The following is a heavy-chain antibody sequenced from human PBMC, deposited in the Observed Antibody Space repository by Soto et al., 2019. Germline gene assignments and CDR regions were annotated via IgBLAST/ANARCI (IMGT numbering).Heavy chain of an antibody. D-gene: IGHD3-9*01. CDR1: GFTFSSYG. Sequence: QVQLVESGGGVVQPGRSLRLSCAASGFTFSSYGMHWVRQAPGKGLEWVAVIWYDGSNKYYADSVKGRFTISRDNSKNTLYLQMNSLRAEDMAVYFCARTGILTGPIDYRGQGTLVTVSS. CDR2: IWYDGSNK. J-gene: IGHJ4*02. CDR3: ARTGILTGPIDY. V-gene: IGHV3-33*01.